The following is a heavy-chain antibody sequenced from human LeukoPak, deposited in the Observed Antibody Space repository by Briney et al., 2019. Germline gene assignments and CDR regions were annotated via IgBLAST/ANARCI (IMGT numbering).Heavy chain of an antibody. CDR3: ARGADSGSYLLDY. V-gene: IGHV3-72*01. J-gene: IGHJ4*02. Sequence: LTGGSLRLSCAASGFTFSDHYMDWVRQAPGKGLEWVARTRNKANSHTTEYAASVKDRFTISRDDSKNSLFLQMNSLKTEDTAVYYCARGADSGSYLLDYWGQGTLVTVSS. D-gene: IGHD1-26*01. CDR2: TRNKANSHTT. CDR1: GFTFSDHY.